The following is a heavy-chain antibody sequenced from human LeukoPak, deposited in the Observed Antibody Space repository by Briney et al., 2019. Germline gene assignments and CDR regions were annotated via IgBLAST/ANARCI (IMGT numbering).Heavy chain of an antibody. D-gene: IGHD5-12*01. CDR2: INPNSGVT. CDR1: GGTFSSYA. CDR3: ARGRASSDNDQENLNDN. V-gene: IGHV1-2*02. Sequence: GASVKVSCKASGGTFSSYAISWVRQAPGQGLEWMAWINPNSGVTKYAQKFQGRVTMTRDTSISTAYMDLSSLTSDDTAIYYCARGRASSDNDQENLNDNWGQGTLVTVSS. J-gene: IGHJ4*02.